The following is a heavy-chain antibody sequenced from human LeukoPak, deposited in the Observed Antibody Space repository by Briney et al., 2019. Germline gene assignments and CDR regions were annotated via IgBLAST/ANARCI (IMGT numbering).Heavy chain of an antibody. V-gene: IGHV1-69*04. CDR2: IIPILGIA. J-gene: IGHJ4*01. CDR1: GGTFSSYA. D-gene: IGHD2-2*01. CDR3: ARIGHDLYQTFDF. Sequence: GSSVKVSCKASGGTFSSYAISWVRQTPGQGLEWMGRIIPILGIANYAQKFQGRVTITADKSTSTAYMELSSLRSEDTAVYYCARIGHDLYQTFDFWGNGNLITVSS.